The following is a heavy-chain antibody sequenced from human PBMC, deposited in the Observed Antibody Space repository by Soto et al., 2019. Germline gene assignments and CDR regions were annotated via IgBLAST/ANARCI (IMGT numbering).Heavy chain of an antibody. CDR1: GFSFSSYA. Sequence: PGGSLRLSCAASGFSFSSYAMNWVRQAPGKGLEWVSAISGSGGSTYYADSVKGRFTISRDNSKSILYLQMNSLRAEDAAVYHCAKAFFRSTTSFYVGFDYWGQGTLVTVSS. J-gene: IGHJ4*02. V-gene: IGHV3-23*01. D-gene: IGHD2-2*01. CDR3: AKAFFRSTTSFYVGFDY. CDR2: ISGSGGST.